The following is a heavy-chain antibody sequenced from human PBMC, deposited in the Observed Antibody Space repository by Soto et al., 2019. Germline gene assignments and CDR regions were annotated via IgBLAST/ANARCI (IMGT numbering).Heavy chain of an antibody. J-gene: IGHJ3*02. V-gene: IGHV4-30-4*01. CDR3: ARDRDYDYVWGSYRVSPSDAFDI. D-gene: IGHD3-16*02. CDR1: GGSISSGDYY. Sequence: PSETLSLTCTVSGGSISSGDYYWSWIRQPPGKGLEWIGYIYYSGSTYYNPSLKSRVTISVDASKNQFSLKLSSVTAADTAVYYCARDRDYDYVWGSYRVSPSDAFDIWGQGTMVTVSS. CDR2: IYYSGST.